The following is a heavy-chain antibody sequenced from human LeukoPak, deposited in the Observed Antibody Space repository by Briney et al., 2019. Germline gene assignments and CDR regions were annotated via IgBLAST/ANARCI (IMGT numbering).Heavy chain of an antibody. V-gene: IGHV3-66*02. CDR1: GFTVSSNY. Sequence: SGGSLRLSCAASGFTVSSNYMGWVRQAPGKGLEWVSVIYSGGSAYYADSVKGRFTISRDNSKNTLYLQMNSLRAEDTAVYYCARLPYYYDSSGYSYAFDIWGQGTMVTVSS. D-gene: IGHD3-22*01. J-gene: IGHJ3*02. CDR3: ARLPYYYDSSGYSYAFDI. CDR2: IYSGGSA.